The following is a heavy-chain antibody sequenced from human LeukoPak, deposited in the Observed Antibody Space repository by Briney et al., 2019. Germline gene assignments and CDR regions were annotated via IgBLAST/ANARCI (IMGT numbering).Heavy chain of an antibody. CDR3: ARDRRNTGSFFDY. V-gene: IGHV3-48*01. Sequence: GGSLRLSCAASGLIFSSYSMNWVRQAPGKGLEWLSYISGSSSIIYYADSVKGRFTISRDNAKNSLYLQMNSLRAEDTAVYYCARDRRNTGSFFDYWGQGTLVTVSS. D-gene: IGHD1-26*01. CDR2: ISGSSSII. J-gene: IGHJ4*02. CDR1: GLIFSSYS.